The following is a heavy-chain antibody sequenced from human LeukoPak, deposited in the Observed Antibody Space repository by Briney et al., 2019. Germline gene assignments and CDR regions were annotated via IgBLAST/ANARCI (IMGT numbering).Heavy chain of an antibody. CDR2: INPNSGGT. Sequence: ASVKVSCKASGYTFTGYYMHWVRQAPGQGLEWMGWINPNSGGTNYAQKFQGRATMTRDTSISTAYMELSRLRSDDTAVYYCARDRVVVAATRDYYYGMDVWGQGTTVTVSS. CDR1: GYTFTGYY. J-gene: IGHJ6*02. CDR3: ARDRVVVAATRDYYYGMDV. V-gene: IGHV1-2*02. D-gene: IGHD2-15*01.